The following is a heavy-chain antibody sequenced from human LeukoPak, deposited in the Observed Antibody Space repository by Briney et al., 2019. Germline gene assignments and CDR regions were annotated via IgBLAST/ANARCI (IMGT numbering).Heavy chain of an antibody. V-gene: IGHV4-39*01. D-gene: IGHD2-8*01. CDR1: GGSISSGSYY. CDR2: IYYSGST. Sequence: SQTLSLTCTVSGGSISSGSYYWGWIRQPPGKGLEWIASIYYSGSTYYNPSLRSRVTISVDTSKNQFSLKLNSVTAADTAVYYCARTGIVLMVYAIVHFDLWGRGTLVTVSS. J-gene: IGHJ2*01. CDR3: ARTGIVLMVYAIVHFDL.